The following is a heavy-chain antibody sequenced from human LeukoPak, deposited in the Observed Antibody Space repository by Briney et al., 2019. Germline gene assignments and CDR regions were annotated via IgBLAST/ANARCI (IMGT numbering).Heavy chain of an antibody. CDR3: AREGYPGYSSSWGFDY. J-gene: IGHJ4*02. CDR1: GGTFSSYA. Sequence: SVKVSCKASGGTFSSYAISWVRQAPGQGLEWMGRIIPIFGTANYAQKFQGRVTITTDESTSTAYMELSSLRSEDTAVYYCAREGYPGYSSSWGFDYWGQGTLVTVSS. CDR2: IIPIFGTA. D-gene: IGHD6-13*01. V-gene: IGHV1-69*05.